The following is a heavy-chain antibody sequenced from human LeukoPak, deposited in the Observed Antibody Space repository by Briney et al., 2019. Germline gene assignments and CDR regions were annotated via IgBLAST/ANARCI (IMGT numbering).Heavy chain of an antibody. V-gene: IGHV4-34*01. Sequence: SETLSLTCAVYGGSFSGYYWSWIRQPPGKGLEWIGEINHSGSTNYNPSLKSRVTISVDTSKNQSSLKLSSVTAADTAVYYCARLSEGIDPWGQGTLVTVSS. CDR2: INHSGST. CDR1: GGSFSGYY. CDR3: ARLSEGIDP. J-gene: IGHJ5*02. D-gene: IGHD3-10*01.